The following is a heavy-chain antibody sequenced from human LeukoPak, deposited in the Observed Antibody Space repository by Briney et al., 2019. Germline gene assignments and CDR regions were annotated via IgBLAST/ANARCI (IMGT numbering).Heavy chain of an antibody. Sequence: PGGSLRLSCAASGFTFSSYWMHWVRQGPGKGLVWVSRIKSDGSDPSYADSVKGRFVISRDNAKSTLYLQMNSLRAEDTAVYYCAKDRDPMPSRGMDVWGQGTTVAVSS. D-gene: IGHD2-2*01. J-gene: IGHJ6*02. V-gene: IGHV3-74*01. CDR1: GFTFSSYW. CDR3: AKDRDPMPSRGMDV. CDR2: IKSDGSDP.